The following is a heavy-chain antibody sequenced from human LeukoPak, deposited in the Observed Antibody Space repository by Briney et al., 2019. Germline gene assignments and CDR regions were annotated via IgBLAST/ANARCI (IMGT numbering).Heavy chain of an antibody. CDR1: GYSISSGYY. Sequence: SETLSLTCTVSGYSISSGYYWGWIRQPPGKGLEWIGEINHSGSTNYNPSLKSRVTISVDTSKNQFSLTLSSVTAADTAVYYCARGRWLQQSFDYWGQGTLVTVSS. D-gene: IGHD5-24*01. CDR3: ARGRWLQQSFDY. J-gene: IGHJ4*02. V-gene: IGHV4-38-2*02. CDR2: INHSGST.